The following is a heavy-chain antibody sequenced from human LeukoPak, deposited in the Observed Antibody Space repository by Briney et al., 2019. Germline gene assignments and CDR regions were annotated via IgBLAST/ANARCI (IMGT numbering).Heavy chain of an antibody. Sequence: EASVKVSCKASGGTFSSYAISWVRQAPGQGLEWMGRIIPILGTANYAQKFQGRVTITADKSTSTAYMELSSLRSEDTAVYYCARAGYSYGYVNFDYWGQGTLVTVSS. J-gene: IGHJ4*02. CDR2: IIPILGTA. CDR3: ARAGYSYGYVNFDY. CDR1: GGTFSSYA. D-gene: IGHD5-18*01. V-gene: IGHV1-69*04.